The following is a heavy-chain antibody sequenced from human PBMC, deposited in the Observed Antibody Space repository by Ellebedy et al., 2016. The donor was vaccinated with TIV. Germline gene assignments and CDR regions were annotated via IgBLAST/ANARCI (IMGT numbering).Heavy chain of an antibody. CDR2: IYHSGST. CDR1: GGSISSSSYF. CDR3: ARPNYDILTGSNTWFDP. V-gene: IGHV4-39*01. D-gene: IGHD3-9*01. Sequence: SETLSLTCTVSGGSISSSSYFWGWIRQPPGKGLEWIGSIYHSGSTYYNPSLRSRVTISVDTSKNQFSLKLNSVTAADTAVYYCARPNYDILTGSNTWFDPWGRGTLVIVSS. J-gene: IGHJ5*02.